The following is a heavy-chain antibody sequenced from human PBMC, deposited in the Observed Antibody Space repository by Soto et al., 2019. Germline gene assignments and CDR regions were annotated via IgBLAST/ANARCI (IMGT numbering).Heavy chain of an antibody. D-gene: IGHD3-22*01. CDR1: GGSISSYY. CDR3: ARVQSYYDSSGYYSGVSHYYFGY. J-gene: IGHJ4*02. V-gene: IGHV4-4*07. CDR2: IYTSGST. Sequence: SETLSLTCTVSGGSISSYYWSWIRQPAGKGLEWIGRIYTSGSTNYNPSLKSRVTMSVDTSKNQFSLKLSSVTAADTAVYYCARVQSYYDSSGYYSGVSHYYFGYWGQGTLVTVSS.